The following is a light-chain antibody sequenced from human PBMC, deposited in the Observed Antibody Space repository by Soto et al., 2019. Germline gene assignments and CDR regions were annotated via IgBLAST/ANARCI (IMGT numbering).Light chain of an antibody. CDR3: AAWDDSLNGPGYV. CDR1: RSNIGSNT. CDR2: SNN. J-gene: IGLJ1*01. V-gene: IGLV1-44*01. Sequence: QSVLTQTPSASGTPGQRVTISCSGSRSNIGSNTVHWYQQLPGTAPKLLIYSNNQRPSGVPDRFSGSKSGTSASLAISGLQSEDEADYYCAAWDDSLNGPGYVFGTGTKLTVL.